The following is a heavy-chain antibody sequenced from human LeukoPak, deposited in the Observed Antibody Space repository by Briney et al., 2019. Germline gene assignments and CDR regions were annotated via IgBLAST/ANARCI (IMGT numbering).Heavy chain of an antibody. V-gene: IGHV1-18*01. Sequence: GASVKVSCKASGYIFTSYGISWVRQGPGQGLEWVGWISAYNGNTKFAPNLQDRVTMTTDTSTATAYMELRSLRLNGTAVYFCARARPGAYCGTTSCFSDYWGQGTLVTVSS. CDR2: ISAYNGNT. CDR3: ARARPGAYCGTTSCFSDY. J-gene: IGHJ4*02. CDR1: GYIFTSYG. D-gene: IGHD2-2*01.